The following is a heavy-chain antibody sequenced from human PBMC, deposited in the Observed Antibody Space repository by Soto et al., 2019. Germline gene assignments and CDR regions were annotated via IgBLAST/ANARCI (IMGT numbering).Heavy chain of an antibody. CDR3: ARLHCTRPGCVPLAP. J-gene: IGHJ5*02. CDR2: IYYSGTS. D-gene: IGHD2-2*01. V-gene: IGHV4-39*01. Sequence: SETLSLTCTVSGGSISDDTYYWGWNRQPPGKGLEWIGSIYYSGTSSYNPSLESRVTMSVDTSKKQLSLRLRSVTATDTAVYYCARLHCTRPGCVPLAPWGHGTLVTVSS. CDR1: GGSISDDTYY.